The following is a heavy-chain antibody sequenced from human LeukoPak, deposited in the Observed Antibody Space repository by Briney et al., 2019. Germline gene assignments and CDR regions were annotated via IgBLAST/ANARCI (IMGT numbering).Heavy chain of an antibody. CDR1: GFTFSNYG. J-gene: IGHJ6*03. CDR2: IWYDGSNK. D-gene: IGHD2-2*01. CDR3: AKAGSYWSSTSCPPYYYYMDV. V-gene: IGHV3-33*06. Sequence: GGSLRLSCAASGFTFSNYGMQWVRQAPGKGLEWVALIWYDGSNKYYGDSVKGRFTISRDNSKNTLYLQMNSLRAEDTAVYYCAKAGSYWSSTSCPPYYYYMDVWGKGTTVTVSS.